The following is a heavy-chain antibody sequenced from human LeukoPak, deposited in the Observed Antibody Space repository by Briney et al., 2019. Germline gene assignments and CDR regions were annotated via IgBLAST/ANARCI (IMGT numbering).Heavy chain of an antibody. CDR3: ARGYSTSDY. J-gene: IGHJ4*02. Sequence: PSETLSLTCAVYGGSFSGNYWSWIRQPPGKGLEGIGEINHSGSTNYNPSLKSRVTISVDTSKKQFSLKVSSVTAADTAVYYCARGYSTSDYWGRGTLVTVSS. CDR1: GGSFSGNY. D-gene: IGHD6-6*01. CDR2: INHSGST. V-gene: IGHV4-34*01.